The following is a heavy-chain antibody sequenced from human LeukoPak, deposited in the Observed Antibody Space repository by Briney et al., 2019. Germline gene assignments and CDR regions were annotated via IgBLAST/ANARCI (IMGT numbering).Heavy chain of an antibody. CDR2: IYPGDSDT. Sequence: GESLKISCKGSGYSFTNYWIGWVRQMPGKGLEWMGIIYPGDSDTRYRPSFQGQVTISADKSISTAYLQWSSLKASDTAMYYCARHGYSSGWYEGYFDYWGQGTLVTVSS. V-gene: IGHV5-51*01. CDR1: GYSFTNYW. CDR3: ARHGYSSGWYEGYFDY. J-gene: IGHJ4*02. D-gene: IGHD6-19*01.